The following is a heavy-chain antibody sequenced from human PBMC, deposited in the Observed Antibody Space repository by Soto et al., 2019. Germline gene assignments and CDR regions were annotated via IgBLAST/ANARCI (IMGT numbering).Heavy chain of an antibody. CDR2: IWYDGSNK. Sequence: GGPLRLSCAASGFTFSSYGMHWVRQAPGKGLEWVAVIWYDGSNKYYADSVKGRFTISRDNSKNTLYLQMNSLRAEDTAVYYCARESGDLLYFDYWGQGTLVTVSS. J-gene: IGHJ4*02. D-gene: IGHD3-10*01. CDR1: GFTFSSYG. V-gene: IGHV3-33*08. CDR3: ARESGDLLYFDY.